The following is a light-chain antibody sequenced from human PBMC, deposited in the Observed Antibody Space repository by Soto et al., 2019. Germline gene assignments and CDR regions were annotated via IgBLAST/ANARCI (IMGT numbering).Light chain of an antibody. V-gene: IGLV1-44*01. CDR3: AAWDDILNGYV. Sequence: QSVLTQPPSASGTPGQRVTISCSGSSSNIGSNTVNWYQQLPGTAPKLLIHANNQRPSGVPDRFSGSKSGTSASLAISWLQSEEADYYCAAWDDILNGYVFGGGTKVTVL. CDR1: SSNIGSNT. CDR2: ANN. J-gene: IGLJ1*01.